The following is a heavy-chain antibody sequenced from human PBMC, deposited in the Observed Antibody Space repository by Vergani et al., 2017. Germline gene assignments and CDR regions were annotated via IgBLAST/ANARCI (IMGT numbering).Heavy chain of an antibody. J-gene: IGHJ5*02. CDR2: ISSSSSTI. V-gene: IGHV3-48*01. CDR3: ARGQQGYQALSSNWFDH. Sequence: ELQLVESGGGLVQPGGSLRLSCVTSGFTFSSYSMKWVRQAPGKGLEWVSYISSSSSTIYYADSVRGRFTISRDSGENSMYLQMNSLRVEGTAVYYCARGQQGYQALSSNWFDHWGQGTLVTVSS. CDR1: GFTFSSYS. D-gene: IGHD2-2*01.